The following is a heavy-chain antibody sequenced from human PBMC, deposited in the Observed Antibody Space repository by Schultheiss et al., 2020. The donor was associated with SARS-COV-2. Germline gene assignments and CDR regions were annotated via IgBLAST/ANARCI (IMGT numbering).Heavy chain of an antibody. J-gene: IGHJ4*02. CDR1: GYTFTGYY. V-gene: IGHV1-2*02. D-gene: IGHD4-23*01. Sequence: ASVKVSCKASGYTFTGYYIHWVRQAPGQGLEWMGWINPNSGGTNYAQKLQGRVTMTTDTSTSTAYMELRSLRSDDTAVYYCARDSVSDSVVTPEDYWGQGTLVTVSS. CDR2: INPNSGGT. CDR3: ARDSVSDSVVTPEDY.